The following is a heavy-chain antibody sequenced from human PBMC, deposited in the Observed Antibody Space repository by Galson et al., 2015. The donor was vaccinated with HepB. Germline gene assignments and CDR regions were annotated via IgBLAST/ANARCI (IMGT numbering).Heavy chain of an antibody. Sequence: QSGAEVKKPGESLRISCKGSGYSFTSYWISWVRQMPGKGLEWMGRIDPSDSCTNYSPSFQGHVTISADKSISTAYLQWSSLKGSDTAMYYCARLGFLEWFSTGGMDVWVQGTTVTVSS. CDR1: GYSFTSYW. CDR2: IDPSDSCT. V-gene: IGHV5-10-1*01. J-gene: IGHJ6*02. D-gene: IGHD3-3*01. CDR3: ARLGFLEWFSTGGMDV.